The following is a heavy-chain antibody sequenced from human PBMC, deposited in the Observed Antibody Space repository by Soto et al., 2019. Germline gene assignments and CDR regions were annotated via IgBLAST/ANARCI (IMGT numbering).Heavy chain of an antibody. CDR1: GGTFSSYT. J-gene: IGHJ6*03. CDR3: ATDYGDYDYYYYMDV. D-gene: IGHD4-17*01. CDR2: IIPILGIA. Sequence: ASVKVSCKASGGTFSSYTISWVRQAPGQGLEWMGRIIPILGIANYAQKFQGRVTITADKSTSTAYMELSSLRSEDTAVYYCATDYGDYDYYYYMDVWGKGTTVTVSS. V-gene: IGHV1-69*02.